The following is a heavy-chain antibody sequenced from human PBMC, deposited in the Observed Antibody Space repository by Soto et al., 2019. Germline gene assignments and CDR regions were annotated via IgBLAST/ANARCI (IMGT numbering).Heavy chain of an antibody. CDR1: GFTFSSYG. Sequence: PGGSLRLSCAASGFTFSSYGMQWVRQAPGKGLEWVAVIWYDGTNKYYADSVKGRVTISRDNSKNTLYLQMNSLRAEDTAVYYCAGSMVRFHYGMDVWGQGTTVTVSS. CDR2: IWYDGTNK. CDR3: AGSMVRFHYGMDV. V-gene: IGHV3-33*01. J-gene: IGHJ6*02. D-gene: IGHD3-10*01.